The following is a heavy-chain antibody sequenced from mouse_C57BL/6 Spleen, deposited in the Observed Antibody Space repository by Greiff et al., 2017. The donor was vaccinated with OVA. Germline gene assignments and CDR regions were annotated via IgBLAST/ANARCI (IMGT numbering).Heavy chain of an antibody. D-gene: IGHD2-4*01. J-gene: IGHJ4*01. CDR2: ISDGGSYT. Sequence: EVKLVESGGGLVKPGGSLKLSCAASGFTFSSYAMSWVRQTPEKRLEWVATISDGGSYTYYPDNVKGRFTISSDNAKNNLYLQMSHLKSEDTAMYYCARDGGYYDPYAMDYWGQGTSVTVSS. V-gene: IGHV5-4*01. CDR1: GFTFSSYA. CDR3: ARDGGYYDPYAMDY.